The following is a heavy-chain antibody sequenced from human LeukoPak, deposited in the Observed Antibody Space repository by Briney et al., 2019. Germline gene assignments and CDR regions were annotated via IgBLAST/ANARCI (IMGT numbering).Heavy chain of an antibody. CDR2: ISGSGGST. D-gene: IGHD3-16*01. CDR3: AKGAGGAFDF. J-gene: IGHJ3*01. V-gene: IGHV3-23*01. CDR1: GFTFSSYA. Sequence: PGGSLRLSCAASGFTFSSYAMSWVRQAPGKGLEWVSAISGSGGSTNSADSVKGRFTISRDNSKNTLYAQMTSLRVEDTAVYYCAKGAGGAFDFWGQGTMVTVSS.